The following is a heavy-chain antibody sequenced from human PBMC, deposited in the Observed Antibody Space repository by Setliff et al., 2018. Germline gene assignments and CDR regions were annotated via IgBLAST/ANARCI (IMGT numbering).Heavy chain of an antibody. Sequence: SETLSLTCTVSGGSISSYYWNWIRQPAGKGLEWIGRIYTSGSTNYNPSLKSRVTMSADTSKNQFSLKLSSVTAADTAVYYCARESRYYYDNLGTLDYWGQGTLVTVSS. CDR3: ARESRYYYDNLGTLDY. V-gene: IGHV4-4*07. CDR1: GGSISSYY. J-gene: IGHJ4*02. CDR2: IYTSGST. D-gene: IGHD3-22*01.